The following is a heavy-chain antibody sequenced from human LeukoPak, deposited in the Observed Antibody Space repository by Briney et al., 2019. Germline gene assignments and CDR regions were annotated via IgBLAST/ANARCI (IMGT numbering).Heavy chain of an antibody. Sequence: GASVKVSCRASGYTFTGYYMHWVRQPPGQGLEWMGWINRNSGGTNYAQQLQRRVTMTREASISTAYMELSRLGSDDTAVYYCARGPWISRQPWGLRENWFDPWGEGTLVTVSS. D-gene: IGHD2-21*02. J-gene: IGHJ5*02. V-gene: IGHV1-2*02. CDR1: GYTFTGYY. CDR3: ARGPWISRQPWGLRENWFDP. CDR2: INRNSGGT.